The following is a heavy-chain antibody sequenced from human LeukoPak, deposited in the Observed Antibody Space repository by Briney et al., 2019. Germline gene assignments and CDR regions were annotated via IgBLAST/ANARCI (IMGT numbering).Heavy chain of an antibody. CDR2: IYYSGST. V-gene: IGHV4-59*01. J-gene: IGHJ4*02. CDR3: ARQIFRGVNPFDY. D-gene: IGHD3-10*01. Sequence: SETLSLTCTVSGGSISNYYWSWIRQPPGKGLEWIGYIYYSGSTSYNPSLKSRVTISVDTSKNQISLKVRSVTAADTAVYYCARQIFRGVNPFDYWGQGTLVTVSS. CDR1: GGSISNYY.